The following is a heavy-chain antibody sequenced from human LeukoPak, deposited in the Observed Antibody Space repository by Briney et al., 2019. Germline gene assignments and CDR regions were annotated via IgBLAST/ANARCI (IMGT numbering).Heavy chain of an antibody. D-gene: IGHD5-24*01. J-gene: IGHJ3*02. V-gene: IGHV4-34*01. CDR3: ARLRDGYNPGGEDAFDI. CDR2: INHSGST. Sequence: SETLSFTCAVYGGSFSGYYWSWHRQPPGKGLEWIGEINHSGSTNYHPSLKSRVTISVDTSKNQFSLKLSSVTAADTAVYYCARLRDGYNPGGEDAFDIWGQGTMVTVSS. CDR1: GGSFSGYY.